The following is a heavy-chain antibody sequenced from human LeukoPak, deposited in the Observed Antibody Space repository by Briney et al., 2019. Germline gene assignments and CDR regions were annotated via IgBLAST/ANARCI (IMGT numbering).Heavy chain of an antibody. CDR1: GGTFSSYA. Sequence: GSSVKVSCKASGGTFSSYAISWVRQAPGQGLEWMGGIIPIFGTANYAQKFQGRVTITADESTSTAYMELSSLRSEDTAVYYCARVLTMVRGLSLNYWGQGTLVTVSS. CDR3: ARVLTMVRGLSLNY. D-gene: IGHD3-10*01. V-gene: IGHV1-69*01. J-gene: IGHJ4*02. CDR2: IIPIFGTA.